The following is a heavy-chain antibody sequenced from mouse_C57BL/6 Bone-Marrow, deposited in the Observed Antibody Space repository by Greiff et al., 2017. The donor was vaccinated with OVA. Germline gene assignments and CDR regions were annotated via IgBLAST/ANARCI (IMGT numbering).Heavy chain of an antibody. J-gene: IGHJ3*01. Sequence: DVKLVESGGGLVKPGGSLKLSCAASGFTFSSYAMSWVRQTPEKRLEWVATISDGGSYTYYLDNAKNTLYLQMSHLKSEDTAMYCYARVFWAWFAYWGQGTLVTVSA. D-gene: IGHD4-1*01. CDR2: ISDGGSYT. CDR3: ARVFWAWFAY. V-gene: IGHV5-4*03. CDR1: GFTFSSYA.